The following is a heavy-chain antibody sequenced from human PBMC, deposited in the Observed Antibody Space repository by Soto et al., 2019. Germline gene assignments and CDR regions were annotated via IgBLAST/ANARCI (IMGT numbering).Heavy chain of an antibody. Sequence: EVQLLESGGGLVQPGGSLRLSCAGSGFTFINYAMNWVRQAPGKGLEWVSTISGGGDAPFFADSVRGRFTISRDNSKNTVTLQMNNLGVDDTTVYFCAREVPGSTSRPDYWYFELWGRGTLVTVSS. D-gene: IGHD3-10*01. V-gene: IGHV3-23*01. CDR3: AREVPGSTSRPDYWYFEL. CDR1: GFTFINYA. CDR2: ISGGGDAP. J-gene: IGHJ2*01.